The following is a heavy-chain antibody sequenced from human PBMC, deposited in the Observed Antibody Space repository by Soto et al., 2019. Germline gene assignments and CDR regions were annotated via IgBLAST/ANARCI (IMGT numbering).Heavy chain of an antibody. CDR3: ARWQQLAHGFDY. J-gene: IGHJ4*02. D-gene: IGHD6-13*01. Sequence: SETLSLTCTVSGGSISSGGYYWSWIRQHPGKGLEWIGYIYYSGSTYYNPSLKSRVTISVDTSKNQFSLKLSSVTAADTAVYYCARWQQLAHGFDYWGQGTLVTVSS. V-gene: IGHV4-31*03. CDR1: GGSISSGGYY. CDR2: IYYSGST.